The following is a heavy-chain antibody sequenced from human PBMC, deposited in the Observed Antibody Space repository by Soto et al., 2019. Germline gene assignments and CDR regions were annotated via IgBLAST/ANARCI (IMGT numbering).Heavy chain of an antibody. Sequence: PEKLRDTYSGSGVTISRSCHYVCWVRQAQRQGLEWIGSGYQSGNTYYNPSLRNRVAVSVETSTNQISLRVKFVTAADTGLYFCARPALQNEFPLWGQG. CDR1: GVTISRSCHY. CDR2: GYQSGNT. D-gene: IGHD2-2*01. V-gene: IGHV4-39*01. CDR3: ARPALQNEFPL. J-gene: IGHJ1*01.